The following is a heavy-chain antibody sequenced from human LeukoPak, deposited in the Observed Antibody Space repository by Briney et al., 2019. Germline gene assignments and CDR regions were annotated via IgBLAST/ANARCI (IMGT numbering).Heavy chain of an antibody. D-gene: IGHD5-24*01. CDR2: IYPGDSNP. V-gene: IGHV5-51*01. J-gene: IGHJ4*02. Sequence: GESLKISCKGSEYSFSSYWIAWVRQMPGKGLEWMGMIYPGDSNPRYGPSFQGQVTISADKSINTAYLQWSSLKASDTAIYYCVRHDKRPQYFFDYWGQGTLVTVSS. CDR3: VRHDKRPQYFFDY. CDR1: EYSFSSYW.